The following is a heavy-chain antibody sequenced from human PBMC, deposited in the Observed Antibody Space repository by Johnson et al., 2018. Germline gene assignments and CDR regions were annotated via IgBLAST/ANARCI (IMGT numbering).Heavy chain of an antibody. D-gene: IGHD5/OR15-5a*01. CDR1: GFTVSSNY. Sequence: VQLVESGGGLVQPGGSLRLSCAASGFTVSSNYMSWVRQAPGKGLEWVSVIYSGGSTSYADSVKGRFTISRDNSKNTLYLQMNSLRAEDTAVYYCARDSTLAGPARYYYYMDVWGKGTTVTVSS. J-gene: IGHJ6*03. CDR2: IYSGGST. CDR3: ARDSTLAGPARYYYYMDV. V-gene: IGHV3-66*02.